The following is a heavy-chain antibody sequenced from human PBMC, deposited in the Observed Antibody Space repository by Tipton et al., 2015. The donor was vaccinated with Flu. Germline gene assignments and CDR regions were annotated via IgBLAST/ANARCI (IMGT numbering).Heavy chain of an antibody. CDR3: ARDNYGSGSYPSFDI. J-gene: IGHJ3*02. CDR2: IYYSGST. CDR1: GGSISSYY. Sequence: TLSLTCSVSGGSISSYYWSWIRQPPGKGLEWIGYIYYSGSTNYNPSLKSRVTMSVGTSKNQFSLKLSSLTAADTAVYYCARDNYGSGSYPSFDIWGPGPMVPVS. D-gene: IGHD3-10*01. V-gene: IGHV4-59*01.